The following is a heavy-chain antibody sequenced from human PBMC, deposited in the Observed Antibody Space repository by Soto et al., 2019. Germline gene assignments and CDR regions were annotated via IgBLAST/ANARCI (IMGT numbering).Heavy chain of an antibody. J-gene: IGHJ4*02. CDR2: IHYSGTT. D-gene: IGHD3-9*01. V-gene: IGHV4-4*02. CDR1: GASISTSYW. CDR3: TRALLKALDY. Sequence: QVQLQESGPGLVKPSETLSLTCAVSGASISTSYWWSWVRQSPGKGLEWIGEIHYSGTTNYNPSLESRVTLSQDTPKNQFSLNLNSVTAADTAMYYCTRALLKALDYWGQGTLVTVSS.